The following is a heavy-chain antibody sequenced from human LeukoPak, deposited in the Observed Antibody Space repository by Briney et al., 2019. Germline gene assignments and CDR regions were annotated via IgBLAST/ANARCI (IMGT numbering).Heavy chain of an antibody. Sequence: PGGSLRLSCAVSEFPFSDSWMYWVRQAPGKGLEGVANIKKDGSGISYVDSVQGRFIISRDNAKNSLYLQMNSLRVEDTAVCFCAGGNSMNVWGKGTAVTVSS. CDR3: AGGNSMNV. J-gene: IGHJ6*04. CDR2: IKKDGSGI. D-gene: IGHD1/OR15-1a*01. CDR1: EFPFSDSW. V-gene: IGHV3-7*03.